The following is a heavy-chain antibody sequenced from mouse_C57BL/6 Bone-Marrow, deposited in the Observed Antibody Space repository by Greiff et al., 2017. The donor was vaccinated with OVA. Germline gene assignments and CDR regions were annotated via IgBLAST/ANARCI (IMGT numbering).Heavy chain of an antibody. Sequence: EVKLMESGGGLVKPGGSLKLSCAASGFTFSSYAMSWVRQTPEKRLEWVATISDGGSYTYYPDNVKGRFTISRDNAKNNLYLQMSHLKSEDTAMYYCARDYYYGSSYRFAYWGQGTLVTVSA. V-gene: IGHV5-4*01. CDR1: GFTFSSYA. CDR2: ISDGGSYT. CDR3: ARDYYYGSSYRFAY. J-gene: IGHJ3*01. D-gene: IGHD1-1*01.